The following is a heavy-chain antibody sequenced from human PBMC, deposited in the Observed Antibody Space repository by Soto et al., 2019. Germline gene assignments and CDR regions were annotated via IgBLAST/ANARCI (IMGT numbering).Heavy chain of an antibody. J-gene: IGHJ4*02. CDR2: IYYSGTT. D-gene: IGHD6-6*01. V-gene: IGHV4-30-4*01. Sequence: QVQLQESGPGLVKPSQTLSLTCTVSGDSISSGDHYWRWIRQPPGKGLEWIGYIYYSGTTYSRPSLQSRVTISVDTSKNQFSLKLNSVTAADTAVYYCARGAYSDSSSYFDYWGQGTLVPVSS. CDR1: GDSISSGDHY. CDR3: ARGAYSDSSSYFDY.